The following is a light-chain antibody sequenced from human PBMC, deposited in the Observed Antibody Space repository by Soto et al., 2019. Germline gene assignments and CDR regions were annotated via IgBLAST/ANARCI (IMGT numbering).Light chain of an antibody. CDR1: SGHSSYI. V-gene: IGLV4-60*02. J-gene: IGLJ3*02. CDR2: LEGSGSY. CDR3: ETWDSNTHTV. Sequence: QSVLTQSSSASASLGSSVKLTCTLSSGHSSYIIAWHQQQPGKAPRYLMKLEGSGSYNKGSGVPDRFSGSSSGADRYLTISNLPFEDEAEYYCETWDSNTHTVFGGGTKLTVL.